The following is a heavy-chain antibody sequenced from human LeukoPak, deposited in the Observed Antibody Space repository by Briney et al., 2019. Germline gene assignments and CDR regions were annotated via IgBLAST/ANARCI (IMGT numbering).Heavy chain of an antibody. CDR2: INPNSGGT. CDR3: ARVGYYESSGYHEY. CDR1: GYTLTDYY. J-gene: IGHJ4*02. V-gene: IGHV1-2*06. Sequence: AASVKVSCKASGYTLTDYYMHWVRQAPGQGLEWMGRINPNSGGTNYAQKFQGRVTMTRDTSISTVYMELSRLRSDDTAVYYCARVGYYESSGYHEYWGQGTLVTVSS. D-gene: IGHD3-22*01.